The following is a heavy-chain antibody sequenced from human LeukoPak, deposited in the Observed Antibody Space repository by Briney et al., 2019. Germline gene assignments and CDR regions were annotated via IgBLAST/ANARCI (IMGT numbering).Heavy chain of an antibody. Sequence: GASVKVSCKASGYTFTSYDINWVRQATGQGLEWMGWMNPNSGNTGYAQKFQGRVTITRNTSISTAYMELNSLRSEDTAVYYCARWAPAAVYHYYYYMDVWGKGTTVTVSS. CDR2: MNPNSGNT. CDR3: ARWAPAAVYHYYYYMDV. J-gene: IGHJ6*03. CDR1: GYTFTSYD. V-gene: IGHV1-8*03. D-gene: IGHD2-2*01.